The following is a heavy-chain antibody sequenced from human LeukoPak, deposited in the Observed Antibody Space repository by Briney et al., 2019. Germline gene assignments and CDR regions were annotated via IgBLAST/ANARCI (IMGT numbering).Heavy chain of an antibody. V-gene: IGHV4-39*01. J-gene: IGHJ6*03. Sequence: SETLSLTCTVSGGSISGSSYYWGWIRQPPGKGLEWIGSIYYTGSTYYNPSLKSRVTISVDTSKNQFSLKLSSVTAADTAVYYCARLHYGGNYGYYYYYMDVWGKGTTVTISS. CDR1: GGSISGSSYY. CDR3: ARLHYGGNYGYYYYYMDV. D-gene: IGHD4-23*01. CDR2: IYYTGST.